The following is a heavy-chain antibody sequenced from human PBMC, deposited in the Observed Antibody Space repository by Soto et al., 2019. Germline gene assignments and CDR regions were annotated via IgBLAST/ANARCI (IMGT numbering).Heavy chain of an antibody. CDR3: AREGAAPRSHYGMDV. CDR1: CYSFTTYG. Sequence: QVQLVQSGGEVKKPGASVKVSCKTSCYSFTTYGISWVRQAPGQGLEWMGWISAYNGNTNYAQKHQDRVTMTTETPTSTAYMPLRGLSSDDTAVYYCAREGAAPRSHYGMDVWGKGSTVTVSS. CDR2: ISAYNGNT. J-gene: IGHJ6*04. V-gene: IGHV1-18*01. D-gene: IGHD6-25*01.